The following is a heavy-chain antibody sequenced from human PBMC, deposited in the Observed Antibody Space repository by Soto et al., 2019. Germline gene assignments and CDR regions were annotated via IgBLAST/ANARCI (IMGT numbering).Heavy chain of an antibody. CDR3: AREDIVVVPAARKDYYYYYGMDV. D-gene: IGHD2-2*01. J-gene: IGHJ6*02. Sequence: SVKVSCKASGGTFSSYAISWVRQAPGQGLEWMGGIIPIFGTANYAQKFQGRVTITADESTSTAYMELSSLRSEDTAVYYCAREDIVVVPAARKDYYYYYGMDVWGQGTTVTVS. CDR2: IIPIFGTA. CDR1: GGTFSSYA. V-gene: IGHV1-69*13.